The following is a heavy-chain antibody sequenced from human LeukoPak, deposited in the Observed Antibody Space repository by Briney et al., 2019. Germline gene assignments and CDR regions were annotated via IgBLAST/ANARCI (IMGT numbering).Heavy chain of an antibody. J-gene: IGHJ5*02. D-gene: IGHD3-10*01. CDR3: ARGDYDGSPKVVAA. V-gene: IGHV1-2*02. CDR2: INPNSGDT. Sequence: GASLKVSCKASGYTFTDYYINWVRQAPGQGLEWIGWINPNSGDTNYAQKFQDRVTMTRDTAISTAYIELNLMRSDDTAVFYCARGDYDGSPKVVAAWGQGALVTVSS. CDR1: GYTFTDYY.